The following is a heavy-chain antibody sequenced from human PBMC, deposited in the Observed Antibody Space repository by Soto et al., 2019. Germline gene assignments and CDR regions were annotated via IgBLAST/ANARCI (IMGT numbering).Heavy chain of an antibody. V-gene: IGHV1-3*01. CDR1: GYTFTSYA. J-gene: IGHJ4*02. D-gene: IGHD2-21*02. Sequence: GASVKVSCKASGYTFTSYAMHWVRQAPGQRLEWMGWIIPVYGKAKYAQKFQGRVTITADKSTSTAYMELSSLRSEDTAVYYCARGGGIVVVTAPYAHWGQGTLVTVSS. CDR3: ARGGGIVVVTAPYAH. CDR2: IIPVYGKA.